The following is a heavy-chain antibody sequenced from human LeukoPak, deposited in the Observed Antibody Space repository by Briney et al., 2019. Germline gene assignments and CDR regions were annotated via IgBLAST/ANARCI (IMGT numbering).Heavy chain of an antibody. D-gene: IGHD1-26*01. V-gene: IGHV3-48*04. J-gene: IGHJ4*02. Sequence: GGSLRLSCAASGFTFSTYSMTWVRQAPGKGLEWVSYISSSGSTIYYADSVKGRFTISRDNAKNSLYLQMNSLRAEDTAVYYCAREGEWELVVDYWGQGTLVTVSS. CDR3: AREGEWELVVDY. CDR1: GFTFSTYS. CDR2: ISSSGSTI.